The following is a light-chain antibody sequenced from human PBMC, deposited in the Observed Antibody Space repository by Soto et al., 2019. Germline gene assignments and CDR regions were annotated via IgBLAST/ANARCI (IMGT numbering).Light chain of an antibody. CDR1: SSDVGGYDF. V-gene: IGLV2-8*01. J-gene: IGLJ1*01. CDR3: QTYDSSLSGLFV. CDR2: DVS. Sequence: QSVLTQPPSASGSPGQSVTISCTGTSSDVGGYDFVAWHQQHPGKAPRLMIYDVSKRPSGVPDRFSGSKSGYTASLTVSGLQAEDEADYYCQTYDSSLSGLFVFGTGTKVTGL.